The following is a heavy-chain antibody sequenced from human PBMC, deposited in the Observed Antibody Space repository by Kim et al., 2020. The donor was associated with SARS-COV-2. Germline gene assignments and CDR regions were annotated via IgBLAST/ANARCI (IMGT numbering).Heavy chain of an antibody. CDR3: ARAVRDSSGYDYPDAFDI. J-gene: IGHJ3*02. D-gene: IGHD3-22*01. CDR2: IYYSGST. Sequence: SETLSLTCTVSRGSISSYYWTWIRQPPGKGLEWIGYIYYSGSTNYNPSLKSRVTISIDTSKNQFSLKLSSMTAADTAVYFCARAVRDSSGYDYPDAFDIWGQGTVVTVSS. CDR1: RGSISSYY. V-gene: IGHV4-59*01.